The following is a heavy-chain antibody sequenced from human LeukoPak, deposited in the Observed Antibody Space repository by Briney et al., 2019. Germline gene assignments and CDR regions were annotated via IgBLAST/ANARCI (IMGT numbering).Heavy chain of an antibody. J-gene: IGHJ5*02. D-gene: IGHD1-14*01. V-gene: IGHV1-2*02. Sequence: ASVKVSCKASGYTSTGYYMHWVRQAPGQGLEWMGWINPNSGGTNYAQKFQGRVTMTRDTSISTAYMELSRLRSDDTAVYYCARVNRDLARRQYGFDPWGQGTLVTVSS. CDR2: INPNSGGT. CDR3: ARVNRDLARRQYGFDP. CDR1: GYTSTGYY.